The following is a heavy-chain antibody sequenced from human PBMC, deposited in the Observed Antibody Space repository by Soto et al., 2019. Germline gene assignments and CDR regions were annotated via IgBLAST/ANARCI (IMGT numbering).Heavy chain of an antibody. D-gene: IGHD2-8*02. CDR2: ISGSGDST. Sequence: EVQLLESGGGLVQPGGSLSLSCAASGFTFSSYAVSWVRQAPGKGLAWVSGISGSGDSTYYADSVKGRFTISRDNSKNTLSLQMNSLRAEDTAVYYCAKETYRWCIDYWGQGTLVTVSS. J-gene: IGHJ4*02. V-gene: IGHV3-23*01. CDR3: AKETYRWCIDY. CDR1: GFTFSSYA.